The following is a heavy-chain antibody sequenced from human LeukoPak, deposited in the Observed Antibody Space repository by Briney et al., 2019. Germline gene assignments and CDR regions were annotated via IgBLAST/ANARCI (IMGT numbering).Heavy chain of an antibody. CDR2: ISYDGSNK. Sequence: GGSLRLSCTASAFTFSSYWMHWVRQAPGKGLEWVALISYDGSNKYYADSVKGRFTISRDNSKNTLYLQMNSLRAEDTAVYYCARARWYPLPDYWGQGTLVTVSS. CDR3: ARARWYPLPDY. CDR1: AFTFSSYW. V-gene: IGHV3-30-3*01. J-gene: IGHJ4*02. D-gene: IGHD6-13*01.